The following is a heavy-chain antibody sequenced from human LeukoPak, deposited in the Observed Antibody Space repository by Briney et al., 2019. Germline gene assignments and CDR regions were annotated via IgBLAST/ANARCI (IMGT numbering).Heavy chain of an antibody. CDR2: ISSNSSYI. CDR1: GFTFSTYS. D-gene: IGHD1-26*01. CDR3: ASSPYYSGSYYIDY. Sequence: GGSLRLSRAASGFTFSTYSMNWVRQAPGKGLEWVSSISSNSSYIYYADSVKGRFTISRDNAKNSLYLQMNSLRAEDTAVYYCASSPYYSGSYYIDYWGQGTLVTVSS. J-gene: IGHJ4*02. V-gene: IGHV3-21*01.